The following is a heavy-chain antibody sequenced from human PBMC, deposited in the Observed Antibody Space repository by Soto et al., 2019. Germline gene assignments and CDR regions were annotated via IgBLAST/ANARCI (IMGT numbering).Heavy chain of an antibody. V-gene: IGHV3-23*01. D-gene: IGHD3-22*01. CDR3: AKADGGKRRSSAYAY. Sequence: GGSLRLSCAASGFTFSSYAMAWVRQAPGKGLEWVSGISGGGGTTYYSDSVKGCFTISRDSKNTLYLQMNSLTVEDTAIYYCAKADGGKRRSSAYAYWGQGTLVTVSS. CDR1: GFTFSSYA. J-gene: IGHJ4*02. CDR2: ISGGGGTT.